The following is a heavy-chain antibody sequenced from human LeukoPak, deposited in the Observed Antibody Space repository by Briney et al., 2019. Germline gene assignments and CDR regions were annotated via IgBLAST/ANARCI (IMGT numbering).Heavy chain of an antibody. Sequence: SETLSLTCTVSGGSISSYYRSWIRQPPGKGLEWIGYIYYSGSTNYNPSLKSRVTISVDTSKNQFSLKLSSVTAADTAVYYCARSVLGATIMSFDYWGQGTLVTVSS. V-gene: IGHV4-59*01. CDR1: GGSISSYY. CDR3: ARSVLGATIMSFDY. D-gene: IGHD5-12*01. CDR2: IYYSGST. J-gene: IGHJ4*02.